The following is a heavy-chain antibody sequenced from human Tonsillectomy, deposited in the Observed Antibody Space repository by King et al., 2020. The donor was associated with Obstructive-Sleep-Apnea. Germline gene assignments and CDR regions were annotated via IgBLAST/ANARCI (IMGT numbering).Heavy chain of an antibody. J-gene: IGHJ4*02. CDR2: IYYSGST. CDR3: ARDGYDYVWGSYRYTGGFDY. D-gene: IGHD3-16*02. Sequence: QLQESGPGLVKPSQTLSLTCTVSGGSISSGGYYWSWIRQHPGKGLEWIGYIYYSGSTYYNPALNSRGTISVDTSKNQFSLKLSSVTAADTAVYYCARDGYDYVWGSYRYTGGFDYWGQGTLVTVSS. V-gene: IGHV4-31*03. CDR1: GGSISSGGYY.